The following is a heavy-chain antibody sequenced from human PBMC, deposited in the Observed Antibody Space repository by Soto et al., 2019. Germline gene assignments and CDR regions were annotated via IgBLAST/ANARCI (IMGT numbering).Heavy chain of an antibody. CDR3: ARDLDFMITFGGVIADAFDI. Sequence: SQTLSLTCAISGDSFSSNSAAWNWIRQSPSRGLEWLGRTYYRSKWYNDYAVSVKSRITINPDTSKNQFSLQLNSVTPEDTAVYYCARDLDFMITFGGVIADAFDIWGQGTMVTVSS. CDR2: TYYRSKWYN. CDR1: GDSFSSNSAA. V-gene: IGHV6-1*01. J-gene: IGHJ3*02. D-gene: IGHD3-16*02.